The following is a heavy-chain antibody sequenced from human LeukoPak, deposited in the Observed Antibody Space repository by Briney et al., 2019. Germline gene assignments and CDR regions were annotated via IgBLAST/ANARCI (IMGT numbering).Heavy chain of an antibody. Sequence: GGSLRLSCAASGFTFSSYSMNWVRQPPGKGLEWLSSISSSSSYIYYADSVKGRFTISRDNAKNSLYLQMNSLRAEDTAVYYCARAVAAAGRSWWFDRWGQGTLVTVSS. CDR2: ISSSSSYI. D-gene: IGHD6-13*01. CDR1: GFTFSSYS. CDR3: ARAVAAAGRSWWFDR. V-gene: IGHV3-21*01. J-gene: IGHJ5*02.